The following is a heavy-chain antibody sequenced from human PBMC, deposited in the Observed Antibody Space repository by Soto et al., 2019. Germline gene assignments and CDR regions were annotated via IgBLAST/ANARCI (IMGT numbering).Heavy chain of an antibody. J-gene: IGHJ4*02. CDR1: GYSFPTYW. Sequence: GESLKISSKVSGYSFPTYWIGWVRQMPGKGLEWMGIIYPSDSNIRYSPSVQGQVTISVDKSISTAYLQWRSLKASDTALYYCARRSRFYDDSGCYYGCCDYWGRGTLVAVAS. D-gene: IGHD3-22*01. CDR3: ARRSRFYDDSGCYYGCCDY. CDR2: IYPSDSNI. V-gene: IGHV5-51*01.